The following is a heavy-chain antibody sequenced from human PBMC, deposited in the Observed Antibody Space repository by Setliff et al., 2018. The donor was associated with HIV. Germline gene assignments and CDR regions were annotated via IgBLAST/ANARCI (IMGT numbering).Heavy chain of an antibody. CDR2: IYSSGST. V-gene: IGHV4-4*07. J-gene: IGHJ4*02. CDR3: ARQLDYTNGRYFDY. Sequence: SETLSLTCTVSGGSINSYYWSWIRQPAGKGLEWIGRIYSSGSTNYNPSLKSRVTMSVDTSKNQISLKLNSMTAADTAVYYCARQLDYTNGRYFDYWGPGALVTVSS. CDR1: GGSINSYY. D-gene: IGHD4-4*01.